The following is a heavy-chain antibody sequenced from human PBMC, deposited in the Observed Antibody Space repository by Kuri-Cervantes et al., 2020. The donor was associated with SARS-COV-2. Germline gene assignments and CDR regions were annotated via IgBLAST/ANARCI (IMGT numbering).Heavy chain of an antibody. CDR2: ISYDGSNK. J-gene: IGHJ4*02. D-gene: IGHD5-24*01. Sequence: GESPKISCAASGFTFSSYGMHWVRQAPGKGLEWVAVISYDGSNKYYADSVKGRFTISRDNSKNTLYLQMNSLRAEDTAVYYCAKGSVEMATTYWGQGTLVTVSS. CDR3: AKGSVEMATTY. CDR1: GFTFSSYG. V-gene: IGHV3-30*18.